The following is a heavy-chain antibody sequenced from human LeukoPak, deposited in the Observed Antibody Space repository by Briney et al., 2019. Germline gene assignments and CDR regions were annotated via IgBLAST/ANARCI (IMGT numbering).Heavy chain of an antibody. V-gene: IGHV3-15*07. CDR1: GFTFINTW. J-gene: IGHJ4*02. Sequence: PGGSLRLSCAASGFTFINTWMNWVRQAPGKGLEWVGRVKSKADGGTADYAAPVKGRCTISRDDSKNTLYLQMNSLKTEDTAMYFCTKAAFYYTSGSLDYWGQGTLVTVSS. CDR2: VKSKADGGTA. D-gene: IGHD3-10*01. CDR3: TKAAFYYTSGSLDY.